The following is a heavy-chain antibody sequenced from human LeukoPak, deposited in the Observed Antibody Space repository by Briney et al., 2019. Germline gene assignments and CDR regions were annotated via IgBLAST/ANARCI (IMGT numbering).Heavy chain of an antibody. Sequence: PSETLSLTCAVYGGSFSGYYWSWIRQPPGKGLEWIGEINHSGSTNYNPSLKSRVTISVDTSKNQFSLKLSSVTAADTAVYYCANSYYDILTGIGAFDIWGQGTMVTVSS. CDR3: ANSYYDILTGIGAFDI. V-gene: IGHV4-34*01. CDR2: INHSGST. D-gene: IGHD3-9*01. CDR1: GGSFSGYY. J-gene: IGHJ3*02.